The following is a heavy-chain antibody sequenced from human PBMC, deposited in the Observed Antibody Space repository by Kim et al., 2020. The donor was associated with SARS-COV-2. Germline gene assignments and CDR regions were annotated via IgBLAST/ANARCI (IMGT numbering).Heavy chain of an antibody. CDR3: AKDYCSSTSCYPVDY. D-gene: IGHD2-2*01. J-gene: IGHJ4*02. Sequence: DTVNGQFTISRDNFKNKLYLQKNSLRAEYTAVYYCAKDYCSSTSCYPVDYWGQGTLVTVSS. V-gene: IGHV3-30*02.